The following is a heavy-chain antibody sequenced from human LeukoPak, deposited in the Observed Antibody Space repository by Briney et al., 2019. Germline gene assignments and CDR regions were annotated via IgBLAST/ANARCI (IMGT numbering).Heavy chain of an antibody. V-gene: IGHV4-39*01. CDR1: GGSISSYY. CDR2: IYYSGIT. Sequence: SETLSLTCTVSGGSISSYYWGWIRQPPGKGLEWLANIYYSGITYYNPSLKSRVIISVDTSKNQFSLKLSSVTAADTAVYYCARSSLRNWFDSWGQGTLVTVSS. CDR3: ARSSLRNWFDS. J-gene: IGHJ5*01. D-gene: IGHD6-6*01.